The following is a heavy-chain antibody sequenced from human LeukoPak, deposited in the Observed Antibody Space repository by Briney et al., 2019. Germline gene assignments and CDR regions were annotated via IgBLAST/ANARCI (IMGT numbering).Heavy chain of an antibody. J-gene: IGHJ6*03. D-gene: IGHD3-9*01. Sequence: GGSLRLSCAASGFTFSTYAMSWVRQAPGKGLEWVSAISGSGGSTYYADSVKGRFTISRDNSKNTLYLQMNSLRAEDTAVYYCAKGPANYDILTGRLDYYYYMDVWGKGTTVTISS. V-gene: IGHV3-23*01. CDR1: GFTFSTYA. CDR2: ISGSGGST. CDR3: AKGPANYDILTGRLDYYYYMDV.